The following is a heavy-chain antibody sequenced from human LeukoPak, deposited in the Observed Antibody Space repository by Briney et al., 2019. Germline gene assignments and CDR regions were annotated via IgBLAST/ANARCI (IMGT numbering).Heavy chain of an antibody. CDR2: ITPSGGA. CDR3: ARDWENCSGGSCYAAYNWFDP. Sequence: ASVKVSCTSSGYTFTAYAMHWVRQAPGQGLEWMGCITPSGGANYAQKFQGRVTMTRDTSISTAYMDLSRLTSDDTAVYYCARDWENCSGGSCYAAYNWFDPWGRGTLVTVSS. V-gene: IGHV1-2*02. D-gene: IGHD2-15*01. CDR1: GYTFTAYA. J-gene: IGHJ5*02.